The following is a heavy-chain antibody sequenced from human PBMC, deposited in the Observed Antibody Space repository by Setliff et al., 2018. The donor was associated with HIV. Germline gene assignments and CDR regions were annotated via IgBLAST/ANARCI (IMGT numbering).Heavy chain of an antibody. J-gene: IGHJ3*02. V-gene: IGHV4-59*08. D-gene: IGHD3-22*01. Sequence: SETLSLTCTVSGGSIRSYYWSWIRQSPGKGLEWIGYVFYNGDTAYNPSLKSRLTISVDTSKSQFSLKLTSVTAADTAVYYCARSLVPSGYYYGRHAFDIWGQGTKVTVS. CDR3: ARSLVPSGYYYGRHAFDI. CDR2: VFYNGDT. CDR1: GGSIRSYY.